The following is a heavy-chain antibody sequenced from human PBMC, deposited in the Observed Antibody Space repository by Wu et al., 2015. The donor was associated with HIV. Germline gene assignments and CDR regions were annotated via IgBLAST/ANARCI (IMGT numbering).Heavy chain of an antibody. Sequence: HVQLVQFGAEVKKPGSSVKVTCKASGDSFTSYAISWVRQAPGQGLEWMRGINPLFGTTKYAQNFQGRVRITTDDSKSTAYMETSSLRSEDTAVYYCARNTDSVATSLYSLGVWGQGTTVTVSS. D-gene: IGHD5-12*01. CDR2: INPLFGTT. J-gene: IGHJ6*02. CDR1: GDSFTSYA. CDR3: ARNTDSVATSLYSLGV. V-gene: IGHV1-69*05.